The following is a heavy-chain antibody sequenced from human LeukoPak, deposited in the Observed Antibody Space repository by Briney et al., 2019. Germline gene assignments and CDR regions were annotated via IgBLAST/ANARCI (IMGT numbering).Heavy chain of an antibody. Sequence: GESLKISCKGSGYSFTSYWIGWVRQMPGKGLEWMGIIYPGDSDTRYSPSFQGQVTISADKSISTAYLQWSSLKASDTAMYYCARHVEDIVVVPAAMIANYYHYYMDVWGKGATVTVSS. CDR2: IYPGDSDT. J-gene: IGHJ6*03. V-gene: IGHV5-51*01. D-gene: IGHD2-2*01. CDR3: ARHVEDIVVVPAAMIANYYHYYMDV. CDR1: GYSFTSYW.